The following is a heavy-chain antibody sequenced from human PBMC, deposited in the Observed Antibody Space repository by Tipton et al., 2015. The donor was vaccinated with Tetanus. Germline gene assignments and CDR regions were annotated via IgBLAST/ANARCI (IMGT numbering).Heavy chain of an antibody. J-gene: IGHJ4*02. CDR2: INHRGGT. V-gene: IGHV4-34*01. D-gene: IGHD3-3*01. CDR1: GGSFSSFY. Sequence: TLSLTCAVSGGSFSSFYWSWIRQPPGKGLEWIGEINHRGGTSYTPSLKSRVTISVDTSKNQFSLNISSVTAADTAVYYCARANYDFPKKGPFDSWGQGTLVIVSS. CDR3: ARANYDFPKKGPFDS.